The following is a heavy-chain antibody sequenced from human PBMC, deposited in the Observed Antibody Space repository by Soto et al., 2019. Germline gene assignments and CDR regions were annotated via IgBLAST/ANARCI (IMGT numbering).Heavy chain of an antibody. CDR3: ARDPSHYDSSGYYRYSLDY. CDR1: GFTFSSYE. V-gene: IGHV3-48*03. Sequence: PGGSLRLSCATSGFTFSSYEMNWVRQAPGKGLEWVSYISSSGSTIYYADSVKGRFTISRDNAKNSLYLQMNSLRAEDTAVYYCARDPSHYDSSGYYRYSLDYWGQGTLVTVSS. J-gene: IGHJ4*02. D-gene: IGHD3-22*01. CDR2: ISSSGSTI.